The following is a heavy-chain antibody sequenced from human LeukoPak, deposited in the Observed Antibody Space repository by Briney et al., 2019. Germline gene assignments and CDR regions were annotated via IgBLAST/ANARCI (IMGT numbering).Heavy chain of an antibody. V-gene: IGHV3-23*01. J-gene: IGHJ4*02. CDR1: GFTFSSYG. CDR2: ISGGGGMT. CDR3: AREYCTNGVCSGSDY. Sequence: PGGTLRLSCAASGFTFSSYGMSWVRQAPGKGLEWLSAISGGGGMTYYADSVKGRFTISRDNAKNTLYLQMNSLRAEDTAVYYCAREYCTNGVCSGSDYWGQGTLVTVSS. D-gene: IGHD2-8*01.